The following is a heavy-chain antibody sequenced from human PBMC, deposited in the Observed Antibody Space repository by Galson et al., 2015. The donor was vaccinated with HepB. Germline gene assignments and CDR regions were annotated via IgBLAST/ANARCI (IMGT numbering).Heavy chain of an antibody. Sequence: QSGAAVEKPGESLKISCKGSGYSFTSYWIGCGRQMHGKGLEWIGIIYPGDSDTRYSPSFQSQVAISTDKSISTAYLQWSSLKASDTAMYYWARRYCSSSSCHFDFWGQGTLVTVSS. J-gene: IGHJ4*02. CDR2: IYPGDSDT. CDR3: ARRYCSSSSCHFDF. CDR1: GYSFTSYW. D-gene: IGHD2-2*01. V-gene: IGHV5-51*03.